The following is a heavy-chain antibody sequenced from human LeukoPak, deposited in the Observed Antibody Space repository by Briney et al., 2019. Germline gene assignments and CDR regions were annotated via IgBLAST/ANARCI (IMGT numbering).Heavy chain of an antibody. Sequence: SETLSLTCTVSGGSISSYYWSWIRQPAGKGLEWIGHIYASGSTNYNPSLKSRVTMSVDATKNQFSHKQISGPAADTAAYYCARDNWLGPLYGMDVWGQGTTVTVSS. CDR2: IYASGST. V-gene: IGHV4-4*07. J-gene: IGHJ6*02. CDR3: ARDNWLGPLYGMDV. CDR1: GGSISSYY. D-gene: IGHD1-20*01.